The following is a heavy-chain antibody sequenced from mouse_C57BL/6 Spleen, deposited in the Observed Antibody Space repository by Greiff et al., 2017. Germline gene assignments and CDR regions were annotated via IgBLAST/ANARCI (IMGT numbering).Heavy chain of an antibody. CDR3: AKEGYYFDY. Sequence: EVQLQQSGPELVKPGASVKISCTASGYSFTGYYMNWVQQSPERSLEWIGGINPSTGGTTSNQKFKAKATLTVDKSSSTAYMQLKSLTSEDSAVYYCAKEGYYFDYWGQGTTLTVSS. CDR2: INPSTGGT. CDR1: GYSFTGYY. J-gene: IGHJ2*01. V-gene: IGHV1-42*01.